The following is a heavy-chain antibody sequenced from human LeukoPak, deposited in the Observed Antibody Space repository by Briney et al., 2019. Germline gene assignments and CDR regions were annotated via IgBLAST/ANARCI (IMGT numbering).Heavy chain of an antibody. J-gene: IGHJ5*02. Sequence: ASVKVSCKASGYTFTGYYMHWVRQAPGQGLEWMGWINPNSGGTNYAQKFQGRVTMTRDTSISTAYMELSRLRSDDTAVYYCARECGGSGSYYKMNWFDPWSQGTLVTVSS. V-gene: IGHV1-2*02. CDR3: ARECGGSGSYYKMNWFDP. CDR2: INPNSGGT. D-gene: IGHD3-10*01. CDR1: GYTFTGYY.